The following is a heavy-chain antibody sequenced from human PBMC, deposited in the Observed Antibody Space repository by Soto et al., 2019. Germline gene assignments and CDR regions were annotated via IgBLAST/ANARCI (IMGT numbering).Heavy chain of an antibody. V-gene: IGHV4-38-2*01. Sequence: PSETLSLTCDVSGYAISSGFYWDWLRLSPGKGLEWIGCVYHTGSTYYNPSLKSRVAISVDTSKNQFSLKMTSVTATDTAVYYCARTKVARGGTFEYWGQGTPVTVSS. D-gene: IGHD5-12*01. CDR3: ARTKVARGGTFEY. CDR2: VYHTGST. CDR1: GYAISSGFY. J-gene: IGHJ4*02.